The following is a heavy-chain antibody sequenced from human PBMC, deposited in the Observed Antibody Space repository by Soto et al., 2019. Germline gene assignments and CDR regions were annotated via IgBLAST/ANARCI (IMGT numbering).Heavy chain of an antibody. Sequence: PGGSLRLSCAASGFTFDDYAMHWVRQTPRKGLEWVSGISWNSGRIDYADSVKGRFTISRDNAKNSLYLQMNSLSAEDTALYYCAKDKWVGATLGLFDYWGQGTLVTVSS. CDR1: GFTFDDYA. J-gene: IGHJ4*02. CDR3: AKDKWVGATLGLFDY. CDR2: ISWNSGRI. V-gene: IGHV3-9*01. D-gene: IGHD1-26*01.